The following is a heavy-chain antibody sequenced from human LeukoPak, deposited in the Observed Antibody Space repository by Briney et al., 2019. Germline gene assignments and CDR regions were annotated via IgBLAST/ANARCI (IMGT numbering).Heavy chain of an antibody. CDR1: GFTFSSYE. D-gene: IGHD2-15*01. J-gene: IGHJ6*03. CDR3: ASTLCSDDNCYFDYYYYMDV. Sequence: GGSLRLSCAAFGFTFSSYEMNWVRQAPGKGLELVSSISSSSSYIHYADSVKGRFTISRDNAKNSLYLQMNSLRAEDTAVYYCASTLCSDDNCYFDYYYYMDVWGKGTTVTISS. CDR2: ISSSSSYI. V-gene: IGHV3-21*01.